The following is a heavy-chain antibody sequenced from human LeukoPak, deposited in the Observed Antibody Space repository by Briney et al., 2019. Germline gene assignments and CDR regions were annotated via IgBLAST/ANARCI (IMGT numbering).Heavy chain of an antibody. Sequence: SETLSLTCTVSGGSIGSSSYYWGWIRQPPGKGLEWIGSIFRTGSTYYSASLKSRFSISVDTSKNHIALKLTSVTAADTAVYFCARRVGFYGSGSLNYFDPWGQGILVSVSS. CDR1: GGSIGSSSYY. V-gene: IGHV4-39*02. J-gene: IGHJ5*01. D-gene: IGHD3-10*01. CDR2: IFRTGST. CDR3: ARRVGFYGSGSLNYFDP.